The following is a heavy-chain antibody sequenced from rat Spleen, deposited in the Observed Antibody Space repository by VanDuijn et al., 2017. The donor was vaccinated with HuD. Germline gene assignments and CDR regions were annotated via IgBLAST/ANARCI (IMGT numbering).Heavy chain of an antibody. V-gene: IGHV5-31*01. J-gene: IGHJ1*01. CDR1: GFTFNKYW. D-gene: IGHD1-9*01. CDR3: TRDMTYFGNNWYFDF. CDR2: ITNSGGST. Sequence: EVQLVESDGGLVQPGRSLKLSCVASGFTFNKYWMSWTRQAPGKGLEWVASITNSGGSTYYPDSVKGRFTISRDNAQNTLYLQVNSLRSEDTATYYCTRDMTYFGNNWYFDFWGPGTMVTVSS.